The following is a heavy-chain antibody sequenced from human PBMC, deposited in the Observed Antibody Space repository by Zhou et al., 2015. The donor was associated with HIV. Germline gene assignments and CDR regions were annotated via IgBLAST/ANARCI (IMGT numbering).Heavy chain of an antibody. CDR3: AREWLQTRYYFDY. D-gene: IGHD5-24*01. J-gene: IGHJ4*02. Sequence: QVQLVQSGADVKKPGASVMVSCKASGYTFTGYYMHWVRQAPGQGLEWMGGIISIFGTANYAQKFQGRVTITADESTSTAYMELSSLRSEDTAVYYCAREWLQTRYYFDYWGQGTLVTVSS. V-gene: IGHV1-69*01. CDR1: GYTFTGYY. CDR2: IISIFGTA.